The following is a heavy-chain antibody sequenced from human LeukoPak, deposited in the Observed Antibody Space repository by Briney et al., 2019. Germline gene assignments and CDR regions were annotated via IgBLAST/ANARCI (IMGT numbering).Heavy chain of an antibody. CDR3: ARDKRHYDFWSGYQQYYFDY. CDR1: GFTFSSYS. CDR2: ISSSSSYI. D-gene: IGHD3-3*01. Sequence: GGSLRLSCAASGFTFSSYSMNWVRQAPGKGLEWVSSISSSSSYIYYADSVKGRFTISRDNAKNSLYLQMNSLRAEDTAVYYCARDKRHYDFWSGYQQYYFDYWGQRTLVTVSS. J-gene: IGHJ4*02. V-gene: IGHV3-21*01.